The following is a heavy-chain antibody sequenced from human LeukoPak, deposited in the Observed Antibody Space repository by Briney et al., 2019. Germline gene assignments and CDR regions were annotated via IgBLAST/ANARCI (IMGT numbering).Heavy chain of an antibody. V-gene: IGHV3-15*07. Sequence: GGSLRLSCATSGFTFSDAWMNWVRQAPGKGLEWVGRIRRNSDGGTIDYAAPVKGRFALSRDDSKNTLYLHMSSLQTEDTAVYYRATDFYDTTWGQGTLVTVSS. CDR3: ATDFYDTT. CDR2: IRRNSDGGTI. D-gene: IGHD3-22*01. CDR1: GFTFSDAW. J-gene: IGHJ5*02.